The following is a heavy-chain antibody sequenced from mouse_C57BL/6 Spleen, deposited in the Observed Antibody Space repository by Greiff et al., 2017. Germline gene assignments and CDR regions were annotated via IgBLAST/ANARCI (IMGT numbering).Heavy chain of an antibody. CDR2: INPNNGGT. J-gene: IGHJ4*01. CDR3: ARETYYSNRYAMDY. V-gene: IGHV1-26*01. Sequence: EVQLQQSGPELVKPGASVKISCKASGYTFTDYYMNWVKQSHGKSLEWIGDINPNNGGTSYNQKFKGKATLTVDKSSSTAYMELRSLTSEDSAVYYCARETYYSNRYAMDYWGQGTSVTVSS. D-gene: IGHD2-5*01. CDR1: GYTFTDYY.